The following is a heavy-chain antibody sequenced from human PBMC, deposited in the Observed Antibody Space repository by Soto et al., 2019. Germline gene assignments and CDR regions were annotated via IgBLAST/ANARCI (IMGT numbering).Heavy chain of an antibody. CDR3: SRVDPGETSPFDH. CDR2: MSAYNGNT. Sequence: ASVKVSCKASGYTFPNYDITWVRQAPGQGLEWMGWMSAYNGNTNYAQNFQGRVTVTTDTSTSTAYMEVSSLRSEDTAVYYCSRVDPGETSPFDHWG. J-gene: IGHJ4*01. D-gene: IGHD3-10*01. CDR1: GYTFPNYD. V-gene: IGHV1-18*01.